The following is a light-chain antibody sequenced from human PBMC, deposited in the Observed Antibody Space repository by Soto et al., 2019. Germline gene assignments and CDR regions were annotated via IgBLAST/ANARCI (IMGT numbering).Light chain of an antibody. CDR3: QQSYTSPT. CDR1: QGVRRH. CDR2: ATS. J-gene: IGKJ2*01. Sequence: DLQLTQSPSSLSATLGDRVTITCRASQGVRRHLNWYRQIPGKAPKLLIYATSTLQSGVPSRFNGSVSGTDYTLTISDLQPEDFATYICQQSYTSPTFGQGTKLEIK. V-gene: IGKV1-39*01.